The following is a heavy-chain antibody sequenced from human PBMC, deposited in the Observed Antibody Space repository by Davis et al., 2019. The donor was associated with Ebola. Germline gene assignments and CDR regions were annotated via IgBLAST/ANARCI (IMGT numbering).Heavy chain of an antibody. Sequence: AASVKVSCKASGYTFTSYGITWVRQAPGQGLEWMGWINPHNNNTNYAHNVQGRVTMTTDTSTSTAYMEVGSLGSDDTAVYYCARAQFPTTSDHWGQGTLVTVSS. V-gene: IGHV1-18*04. D-gene: IGHD1-1*01. CDR2: INPHNNNT. CDR3: ARAQFPTTSDH. J-gene: IGHJ4*02. CDR1: GYTFTSYG.